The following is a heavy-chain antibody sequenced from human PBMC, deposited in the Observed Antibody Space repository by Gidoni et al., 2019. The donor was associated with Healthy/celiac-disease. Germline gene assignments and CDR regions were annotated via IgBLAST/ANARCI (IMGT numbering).Heavy chain of an antibody. D-gene: IGHD6-19*01. V-gene: IGHV3-9*01. CDR3: AKVAVAGAPFDY. J-gene: IGHJ4*02. CDR1: GFTFDDYA. Sequence: EVQLVESGGGLVQPGRSLRLSCAASGFTFDDYAMHWVRQAPGKGLEWVSGISRNSGSIGYADSVKGRFTISRDNAKNSLYLQMNSLRAEDTALYYCAKVAVAGAPFDYWGQGTLVTVSA. CDR2: ISRNSGSI.